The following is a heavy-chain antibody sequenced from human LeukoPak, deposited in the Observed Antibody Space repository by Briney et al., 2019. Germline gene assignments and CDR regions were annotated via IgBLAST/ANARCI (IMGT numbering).Heavy chain of an antibody. Sequence: ASVKVSCKASGGTFSSYAISWARQAPGQGLEWMGGIIPIFGTANYAQKFQGRVTITADESTSTAYMELSSLRSGDTAVYYCASRAREGATDYWGQGTLVTVSS. J-gene: IGHJ4*02. CDR2: IIPIFGTA. CDR3: ASRAREGATDY. CDR1: GGTFSSYA. D-gene: IGHD1-26*01. V-gene: IGHV1-69*13.